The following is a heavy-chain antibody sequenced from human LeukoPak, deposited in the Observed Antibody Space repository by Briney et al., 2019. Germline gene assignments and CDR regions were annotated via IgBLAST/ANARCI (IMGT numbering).Heavy chain of an antibody. V-gene: IGHV4-59*08. CDR3: AGHGGYCSGGSCYSVLGALGHYYYYGMDV. D-gene: IGHD2-15*01. CDR1: GGSISSYY. CDR2: IYYSGST. J-gene: IGHJ6*02. Sequence: SETLSLTCTVSGGSISSYYWSWIRQPPGKGLEWIGYIYYSGSTNYNPSLKSRVTISVDTSKNQFSLKLSSVTAADKAVYYCAGHGGYCSGGSCYSVLGALGHYYYYGMDVWGQGTTVTVSS.